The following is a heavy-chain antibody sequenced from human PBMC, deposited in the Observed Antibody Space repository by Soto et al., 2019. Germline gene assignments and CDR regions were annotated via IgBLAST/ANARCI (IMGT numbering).Heavy chain of an antibody. CDR2: IDPSDSYT. CDR3: ATNRITIFGAPYYYYYGMDV. D-gene: IGHD3-3*01. CDR1: GYSFTSYW. J-gene: IGHJ6*02. V-gene: IGHV5-10-1*01. Sequence: GESLKISCKGSGYSFTSYWISWVRQMPGKGLEWMGRIDPSDSYTNYSPSFQGHVTISADKSISTAYLQWSSLKASDTAMYYCATNRITIFGAPYYYYYGMDVWGQGTTVTVSS.